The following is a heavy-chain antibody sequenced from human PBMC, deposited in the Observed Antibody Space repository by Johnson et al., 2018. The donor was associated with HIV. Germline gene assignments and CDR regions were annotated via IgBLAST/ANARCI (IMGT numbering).Heavy chain of an antibody. CDR3: AKDVGNYWPDSFDI. CDR1: GFTFSSYG. D-gene: IGHD3-22*01. Sequence: QVQLVESGGGVVQPGGSLRLSCAASGFTFSSYGMHWVRQAPGKGLEWVAFIRYDGSNKYYADSVQGRFTISRDKSENTLYLQMNSLRDEDTAVYYCAKDVGNYWPDSFDIWGQWTMVTVSS. J-gene: IGHJ3*02. V-gene: IGHV3-30*02. CDR2: IRYDGSNK.